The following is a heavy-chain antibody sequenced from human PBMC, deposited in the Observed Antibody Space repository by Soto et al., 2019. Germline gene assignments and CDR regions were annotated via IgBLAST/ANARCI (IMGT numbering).Heavy chain of an antibody. CDR3: ARGRAEAGTQNLYYYYGMDV. Sequence: ETLSLTCAVYGGCLSGYYWGWIRQPPGKGLEWIGEINHSGSTNCNPSLKSRVTISVDTSKNQFSLKLSSVTAAETAVYYCARGRAEAGTQNLYYYYGMDVWGQGTTVTVSS. CDR1: GGCLSGYY. D-gene: IGHD6-13*01. V-gene: IGHV4-34*01. CDR2: INHSGST. J-gene: IGHJ6*02.